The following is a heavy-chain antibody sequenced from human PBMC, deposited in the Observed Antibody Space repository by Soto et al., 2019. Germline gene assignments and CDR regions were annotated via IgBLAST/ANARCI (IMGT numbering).Heavy chain of an antibody. CDR2: ISSSSSYT. V-gene: IGHV3-11*06. Sequence: GGSLRLSCAASGFTFSDYYMSWIRQAPGKGLEWVSYISSSSSYTNYADSVKGRFTISRDNAKNSLYLQMNSLRAEDTAVYYCARDRYYYDSSGFDYWGQGPLVTVSS. CDR1: GFTFSDYY. D-gene: IGHD3-22*01. J-gene: IGHJ4*02. CDR3: ARDRYYYDSSGFDY.